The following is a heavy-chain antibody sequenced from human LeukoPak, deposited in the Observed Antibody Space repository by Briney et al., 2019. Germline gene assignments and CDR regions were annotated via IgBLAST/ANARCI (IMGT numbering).Heavy chain of an antibody. CDR3: ARDKDVMATIPYDY. J-gene: IGHJ4*02. CDR1: GYTFTSYG. CDR2: FSAYNGNT. D-gene: IGHD5-24*01. Sequence: ASVKVCCKASGYTFTSYGISWERQAPGQGLEWMGWFSAYNGNTNYAQKLQGRVTMTTDTSTSTAYMEPRSLRSDDTAVYYCARDKDVMATIPYDYWGQGTLVTVSS. V-gene: IGHV1-18*01.